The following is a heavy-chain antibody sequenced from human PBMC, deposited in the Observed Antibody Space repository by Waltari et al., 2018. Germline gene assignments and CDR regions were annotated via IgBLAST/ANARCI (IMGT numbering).Heavy chain of an antibody. CDR2: IKEDGSEK. CDR1: GFTFSSYW. D-gene: IGHD3-10*01. V-gene: IGHV3-7*01. Sequence: EVQLVESGGGLVQPGGSLRLSCAASGFTFSSYWMGWVRQAPGKGLEWVANIKEDGSEKNYLASVRGRFTISRDNAKNSLYLQMNSLRGEDTAVYFCARDPRELVFDSWGQGTLVTVSS. CDR3: ARDPRELVFDS. J-gene: IGHJ4*02.